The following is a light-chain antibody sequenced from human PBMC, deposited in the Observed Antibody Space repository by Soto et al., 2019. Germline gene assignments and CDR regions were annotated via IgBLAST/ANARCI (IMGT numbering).Light chain of an antibody. Sequence: EIVMTQSPATLSVSPEERATLSCRASQSVSSNLAWYQKKPGQAPRLLIYGASTRATGIPTRFSGSGSGTEFTLTISSLQSEDFAVYYCQQYNNWWTFGQGTRVEIK. CDR3: QQYNNWWT. CDR2: GAS. V-gene: IGKV3-15*01. J-gene: IGKJ1*01. CDR1: QSVSSN.